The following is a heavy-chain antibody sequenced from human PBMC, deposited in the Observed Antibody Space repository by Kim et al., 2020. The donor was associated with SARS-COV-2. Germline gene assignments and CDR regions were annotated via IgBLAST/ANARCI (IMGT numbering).Heavy chain of an antibody. CDR1: GFTFSSYE. D-gene: IGHD4-17*01. CDR3: ASPTVTSDY. CDR2: ISSSGSTI. J-gene: IGHJ4*02. Sequence: GGSLRLSCAASGFTFSSYEMNWVRQAPGKGLEWVSYISSSGSTIYYADSVKGRFTISRDNAKNSLYLQMNSLRAEDTAVYYCASPTVTSDYWGQGTLVTVSS. V-gene: IGHV3-48*03.